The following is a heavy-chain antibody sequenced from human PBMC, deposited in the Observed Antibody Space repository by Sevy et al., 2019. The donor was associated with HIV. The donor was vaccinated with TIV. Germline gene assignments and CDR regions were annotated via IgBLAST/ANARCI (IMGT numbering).Heavy chain of an antibody. CDR2: ISGSGDNT. V-gene: IGHV3-23*01. CDR1: GFTFSSYA. J-gene: IGHJ6*03. D-gene: IGHD3-3*02. Sequence: GGSLRLSCAASGFTFSSYATSWVRQAPGKGLEWVSTISGSGDNTFYADSAKGRCTITRDNSKNTLYLQMKSLAAEDAAVYYCSKCLFTSIDAGYYYCMDVWGKGTTVTVSS. CDR3: SKCLFTSIDAGYYYCMDV.